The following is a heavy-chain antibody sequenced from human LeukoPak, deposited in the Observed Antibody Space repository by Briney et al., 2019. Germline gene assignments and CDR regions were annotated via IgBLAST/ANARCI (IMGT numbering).Heavy chain of an antibody. CDR3: EKSQAPAPIVYYFCYMDV. CDR1: GFTFNNYA. CDR2: IVGEGDFT. J-gene: IGHJ6*03. Sequence: GGSLRLFCEASGFTFNNYAMGWVRQAPGKGLEWVSTIVGEGDFTYYANSVKGRFTISRDNSKNTLFLQMTSLRAEDTALYYCEKSQAPAPIVYYFCYMDVWGKGTTVTVSS. D-gene: IGHD2-15*01. V-gene: IGHV3-23*01.